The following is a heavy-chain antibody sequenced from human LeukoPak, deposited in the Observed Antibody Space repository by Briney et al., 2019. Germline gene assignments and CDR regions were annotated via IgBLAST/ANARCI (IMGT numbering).Heavy chain of an antibody. CDR2: ISSSGGTT. Sequence: GGSLRLSCAASGFTSSDYYMTWIRQPPGKGPEWISYISSSGGTTTYVDSVKSRFTISRDNAKNSLYLQMNSLRADDTAVYYCARSNYYTVDVWGQGTAVTASS. J-gene: IGHJ6*02. CDR1: GFTSSDYY. V-gene: IGHV3-11*01. CDR3: ARSNYYTVDV.